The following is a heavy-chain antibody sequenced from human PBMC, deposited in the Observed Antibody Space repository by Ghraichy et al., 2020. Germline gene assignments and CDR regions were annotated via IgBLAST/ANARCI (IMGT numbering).Heavy chain of an antibody. V-gene: IGHV4-34*01. CDR2: INHSGST. CDR1: GGSFSGYY. J-gene: IGHJ6*02. D-gene: IGHD2-2*02. Sequence: SETLSLTCAVYGGSFSGYYWSWIRQPPGKGLEWIGEINHSGSTNYNPSLKSRVTISVDTSKNQFSLKLSSVTAADTAVYYCARGNRYCSSTSCYRRSYYYYYGMDVWGQGTTVTVSS. CDR3: ARGNRYCSSTSCYRRSYYYYYGMDV.